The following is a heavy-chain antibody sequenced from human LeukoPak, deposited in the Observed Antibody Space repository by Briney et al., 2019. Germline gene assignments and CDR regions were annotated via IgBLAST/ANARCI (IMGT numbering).Heavy chain of an antibody. CDR2: INHSGST. CDR1: GGSFSGYY. D-gene: IGHD3-22*01. J-gene: IGHJ4*02. Sequence: SETLSLTCAGYGGSFSGYYWSWIRQPPGRGREWIGEINHSGSTNYNPSLKSRVTISVDTSKNQFSLKLSSVTAADTAVYYCARGRGYYYDSSGYYTFDYWGQGTLVTVSS. CDR3: ARGRGYYYDSSGYYTFDY. V-gene: IGHV4-34*01.